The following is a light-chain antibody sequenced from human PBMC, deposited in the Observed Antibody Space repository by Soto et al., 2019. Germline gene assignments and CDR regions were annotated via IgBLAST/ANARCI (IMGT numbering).Light chain of an antibody. CDR2: GAS. Sequence: HSIATLSVTPRGTATLSCRASQTVSSNSAWYQQRPGQAPRLLIFGASTRATGIPVRFSGSGSGTEFTLTFSGLQSEDFALSYCQESITWPRTFGQGTKVDIK. J-gene: IGKJ1*01. V-gene: IGKV3-15*01. CDR1: QTVSSN. CDR3: QESITWPRT.